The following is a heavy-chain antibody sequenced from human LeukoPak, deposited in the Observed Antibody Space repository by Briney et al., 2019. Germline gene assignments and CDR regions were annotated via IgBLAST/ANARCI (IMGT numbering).Heavy chain of an antibody. CDR2: INPNSGGT. V-gene: IGHV1-2*02. J-gene: IGHJ5*02. Sequence: ASVKVSCKASGYTFTGYYMHWVRQAPGQGLEWMGWINPNSGGTNYAQKFQGRVTTTRDTSISTAYMELSRLRSDDTAVYYCARNSTSIQLWLREFDPWGQGTLVTVSS. CDR3: ARNSTSIQLWLREFDP. CDR1: GYTFTGYY. D-gene: IGHD5-18*01.